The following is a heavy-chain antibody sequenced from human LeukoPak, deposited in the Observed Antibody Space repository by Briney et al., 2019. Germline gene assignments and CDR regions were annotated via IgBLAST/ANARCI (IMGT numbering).Heavy chain of an antibody. D-gene: IGHD2-2*03. J-gene: IGHJ4*02. CDR1: GYNFPIYW. Sequence: GESLKISCQGSGYNFPIYWIGWVRQMPGQGLEWMGIIYPDDSNTIYGPSFQGQVPISADTSISTAYLQWSSLKASDTAMYYCARHRLGYCSNTSCPRAYWGQGTLVTVSS. V-gene: IGHV5-51*01. CDR3: ARHRLGYCSNTSCPRAY. CDR2: IYPDDSNT.